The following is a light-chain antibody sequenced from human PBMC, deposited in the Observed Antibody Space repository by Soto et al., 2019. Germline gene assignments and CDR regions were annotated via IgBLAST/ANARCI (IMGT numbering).Light chain of an antibody. J-gene: IGLJ3*02. CDR3: SSYAGSNTSV. Sequence: QSALTQPPSASGSPGQSVTISCTGTSSDIGAYNYVSWYQQHPGKAPKLMIYEFSKRPSGVPDRFSGSKSGNTASLTVSGLQAEDESDYYCSSYAGSNTSVFGGGTKVTVL. V-gene: IGLV2-8*01. CDR1: SSDIGAYNY. CDR2: EFS.